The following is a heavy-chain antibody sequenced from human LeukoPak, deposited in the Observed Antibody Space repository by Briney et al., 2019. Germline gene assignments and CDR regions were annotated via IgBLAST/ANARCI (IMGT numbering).Heavy chain of an antibody. CDR3: ARNVTAGFFDY. CDR1: GSSVTSDYF. V-gene: IGHV4-38-2*01. Sequence: SETLSLTCAVSGSSVTSDYFWGWIRQPPGKGLEWIATIYYSWGMYFNPSLKSRVTVSLDASKNQFSLKMTSLTAADTAIYYCARNVTAGFFDYWGQGIMVTVSS. J-gene: IGHJ4*02. CDR2: IYYSWGM. D-gene: IGHD1-1*01.